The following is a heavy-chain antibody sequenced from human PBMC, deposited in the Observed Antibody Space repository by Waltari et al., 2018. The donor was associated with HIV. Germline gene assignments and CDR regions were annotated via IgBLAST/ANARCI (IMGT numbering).Heavy chain of an antibody. D-gene: IGHD3-10*01. CDR2: KKQDGSEK. CDR3: ARGGFYGSGSKVN. V-gene: IGHV3-7*04. Sequence: EVQLVESGARLVQPGGRLSPYCASPGFNSSRSSMRCVRQAPGKGRGWVANKKQDGSEKYYVDSVNGRFTISRDNAENSVYLQMNSLRAENTAVYYGARGGFYGSGSKVNWGQGTLVTVSS. CDR1: GFNSSRSS. J-gene: IGHJ4*02.